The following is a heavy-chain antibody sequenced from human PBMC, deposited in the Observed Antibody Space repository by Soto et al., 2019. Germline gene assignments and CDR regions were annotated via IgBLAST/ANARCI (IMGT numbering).Heavy chain of an antibody. V-gene: IGHV1-46*01. Sequence: GASVKVSCKASGYTFTSYYMHWVRQAPGQGLEWVGIINPSGGSTSYAQKFQDRVTMTRDTSTNTVYMELSSLRSEDTAVYYCATFSRGTWSGFTSYWGQGTLVTVSS. D-gene: IGHD3-3*01. CDR2: INPSGGST. CDR1: GYTFTSYY. CDR3: ATFSRGTWSGFTSY. J-gene: IGHJ4*02.